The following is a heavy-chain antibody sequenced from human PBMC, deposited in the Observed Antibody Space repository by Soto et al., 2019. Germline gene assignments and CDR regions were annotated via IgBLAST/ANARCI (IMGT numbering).Heavy chain of an antibody. D-gene: IGHD3-22*01. J-gene: IGHJ4*02. CDR1: GGTFSSYA. V-gene: IGHV1-69*13. CDR2: IIPIFCTA. Sequence: GASVKVSCKASGGTFSSYAISWVREAPGQGLEWMGGIIPIFCTANYAQKFQGRVTITADESTSTAYMELSSLRSEDTAVYYCATKGDPYYYDSSGSHFYYWGQGTLVTVSS. CDR3: ATKGDPYYYDSSGSHFYY.